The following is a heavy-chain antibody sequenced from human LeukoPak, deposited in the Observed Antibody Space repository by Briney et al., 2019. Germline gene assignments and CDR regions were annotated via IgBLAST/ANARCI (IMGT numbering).Heavy chain of an antibody. CDR1: GGSISSYY. V-gene: IGHV4-59*05. D-gene: IGHD3-10*01. CDR2: IYNSGST. CDR3: ARRSGSPRDAFDI. Sequence: SETLSLTCTVSGGSISSYYWSWIRQPAGKGLEWIGRIYNSGSTYYNPSLKSRVTISVDTSKNQFSLKLSSVTAADTAVYYCARRSGSPRDAFDIWGQGTMVTVSS. J-gene: IGHJ3*02.